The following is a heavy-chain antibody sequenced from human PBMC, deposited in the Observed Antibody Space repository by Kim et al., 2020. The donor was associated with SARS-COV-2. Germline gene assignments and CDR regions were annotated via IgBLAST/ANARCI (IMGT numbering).Heavy chain of an antibody. D-gene: IGHD6-13*01. J-gene: IGHJ4*02. V-gene: IGHV3-11*06. CDR3: ARDMYSSSWYPKRGLGIDY. Sequence: GRFTISRDNAKNSLYLQMNSLRAEDTAVYYCARDMYSSSWYPKRGLGIDYWGQGTLVTVSS.